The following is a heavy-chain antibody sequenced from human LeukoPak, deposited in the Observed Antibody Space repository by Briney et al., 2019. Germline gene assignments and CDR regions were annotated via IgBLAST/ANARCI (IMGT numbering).Heavy chain of an antibody. Sequence: ASVKVSCKASGYTFTSYDINWVRQATGQGLEWMRWMNPNSGNTGYAQKFQGRVTMTRNTSISTAYMELSSLRSEDTAVYYCARGRGAAAGNNYWGQGTLVTASS. J-gene: IGHJ4*02. D-gene: IGHD6-13*01. V-gene: IGHV1-8*01. CDR3: ARGRGAAAGNNY. CDR2: MNPNSGNT. CDR1: GYTFTSYD.